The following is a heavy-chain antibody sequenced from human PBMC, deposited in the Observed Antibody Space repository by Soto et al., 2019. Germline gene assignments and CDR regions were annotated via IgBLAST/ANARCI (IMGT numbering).Heavy chain of an antibody. V-gene: IGHV4-30-2*01. CDR3: ARGHQGGHGLDV. CDR1: GGALSSGDYA. CDR2: IYLTGIT. J-gene: IGHJ6*02. D-gene: IGHD2-15*01. Sequence: LQLQESGSGLVNPSQTLSLTCAVIGGALSSGDYAWTWIRKPPGKGLEWIGHIYLTGITYYNPSLKSRVTLSVDRSKNQFSLTLSSVTAADTAVYYCARGHQGGHGLDVWGQGTTVTVSS.